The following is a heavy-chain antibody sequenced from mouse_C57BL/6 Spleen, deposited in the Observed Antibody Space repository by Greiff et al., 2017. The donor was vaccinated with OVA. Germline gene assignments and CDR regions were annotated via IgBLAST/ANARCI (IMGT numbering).Heavy chain of an antibody. D-gene: IGHD1-1*01. CDR1: GFTFSDYY. J-gene: IGHJ2*01. CDR3: AREGPLYYYDY. Sequence: EVQVVESEGGLVQPGSSMKLSCTASGFTFSDYYMAWVRQVPEKGLEWVANINYDGSSTYYLDSLKSRFIISRDNAKNILYLQMSSLKSEDTATYYCAREGPLYYYDYWGQGTTLTVSS. CDR2: INYDGSST. V-gene: IGHV5-16*01.